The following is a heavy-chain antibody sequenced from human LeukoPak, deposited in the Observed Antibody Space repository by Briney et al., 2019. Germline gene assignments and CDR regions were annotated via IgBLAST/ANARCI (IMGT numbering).Heavy chain of an antibody. J-gene: IGHJ3*02. CDR1: GGTFSSYA. D-gene: IGHD2-2*01. CDR2: IIPIFGTV. CDR3: ATGYCSSTSCYVDAFDI. V-gene: IGHV1-69*13. Sequence: ASVKVSCKASGGTFSSYAISWVRQAPGQGLEWMGGIIPIFGTVNYAQKFQGRVTITADESTSTAYMELSSLRSEDTAVYYCATGYCSSTSCYVDAFDIWGQGTMVTVSS.